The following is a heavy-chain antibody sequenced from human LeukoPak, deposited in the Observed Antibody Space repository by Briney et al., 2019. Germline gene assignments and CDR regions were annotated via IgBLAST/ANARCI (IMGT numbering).Heavy chain of an antibody. Sequence: ASVTLSCKTSGYSFTTYGISWVRQAPGHGPEWMGWINVYNGNRNYAQNFQGRVTITTDTSTSTAYMELRSLRSDDTAVYYCARDSVITFGGVIVRGWFDPCGQGTLVTVSS. CDR1: GYSFTTYG. V-gene: IGHV1-18*01. CDR3: ARDSVITFGGVIVRGWFDP. D-gene: IGHD3-16*02. J-gene: IGHJ5*02. CDR2: INVYNGNR.